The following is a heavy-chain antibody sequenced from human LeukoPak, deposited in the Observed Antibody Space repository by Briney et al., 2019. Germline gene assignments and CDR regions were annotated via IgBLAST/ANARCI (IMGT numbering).Heavy chain of an antibody. Sequence: GGSLRISCAASGFTFSTYSMHWVRQAPGKGLEWVSYISSSSSTIFYADSFKGRFTISRDNAKSSLFLQMNSLRDEDTAIYYCARDKYSTIDYWGQGTLVTVSS. V-gene: IGHV3-48*02. J-gene: IGHJ4*02. CDR1: GFTFSTYS. CDR3: ARDKYSTIDY. CDR2: ISSSSSTI. D-gene: IGHD6-6*01.